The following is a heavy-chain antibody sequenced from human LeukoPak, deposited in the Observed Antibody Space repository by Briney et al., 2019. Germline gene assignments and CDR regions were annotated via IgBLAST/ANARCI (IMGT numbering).Heavy chain of an antibody. CDR3: ARDKDYSNYYDYYYYMDV. J-gene: IGHJ6*03. V-gene: IGHV3-33*01. D-gene: IGHD4-11*01. Sequence: GGSLRLSCAASGFTFSSYGMHWVRQAPGKGLEWVAVIWYDGSNKYYADSVKGRFTISRDNSKNTLYLQMNSLRAEDAAVYYCARDKDYSNYYDYYYYMDVWGKGTTGTVSS. CDR1: GFTFSSYG. CDR2: IWYDGSNK.